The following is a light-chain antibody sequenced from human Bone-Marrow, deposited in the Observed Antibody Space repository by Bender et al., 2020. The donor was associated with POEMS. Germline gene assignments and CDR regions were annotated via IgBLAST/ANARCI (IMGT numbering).Light chain of an antibody. CDR1: SSDVGGYDS. CDR2: DVI. J-gene: IGLJ1*01. V-gene: IGLV2-14*03. CDR3: SSYTTSSTYV. Sequence: QSALTQPASVSGSPGQSITISCAGTSSDVGGYDSVSWYQQLPGKAPKLMIYDVINRPSGVSNRFSGSKSGNTASLSISGLQAEDEADYYCSSYTTSSTYVFGSGTKVTVL.